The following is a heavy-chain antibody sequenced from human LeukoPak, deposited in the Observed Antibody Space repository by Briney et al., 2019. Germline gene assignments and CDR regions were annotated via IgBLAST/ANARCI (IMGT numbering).Heavy chain of an antibody. Sequence: GGSLRLSCAASGFTVSSNYMSWVRQAPGKGLEWVSVIYSGGSTYYADSVKGRFTISRDNSKNTLYLQMNSLRAEDTAVYYCARAVVAAKWHFDYWGQGTLVTVSS. CDR1: GFTVSSNY. V-gene: IGHV3-53*01. CDR3: ARAVVAAKWHFDY. D-gene: IGHD2-15*01. CDR2: IYSGGST. J-gene: IGHJ4*02.